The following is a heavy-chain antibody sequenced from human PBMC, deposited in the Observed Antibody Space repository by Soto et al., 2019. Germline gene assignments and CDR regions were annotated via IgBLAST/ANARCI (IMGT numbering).Heavy chain of an antibody. V-gene: IGHV3-33*01. J-gene: IGHJ6*02. CDR1: GFTFSSYG. CDR2: IWYDGSNK. D-gene: IGHD3-10*01. Sequence: QVQLVESEGGVVQPGRSLRLSCAASGFTFSSYGMHWVRQAPGKGLEWVAVIWYDGSNKYYADSVKGRFTISRDNSKNTLYLQMNSLRAEDTAVYYCARDTGSGSEGMDVWGQGTTVTVSS. CDR3: ARDTGSGSEGMDV.